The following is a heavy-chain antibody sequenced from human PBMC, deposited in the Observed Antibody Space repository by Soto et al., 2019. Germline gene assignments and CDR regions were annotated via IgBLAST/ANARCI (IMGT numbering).Heavy chain of an antibody. CDR2: INWNGGST. D-gene: IGHD6-6*01. CDR1: GFTFDDYG. CDR3: ARDRRYSSSSWWFDP. Sequence: EVQLVESGGGVVRPGGSLRLSCAASGFTFDDYGMSWVRQAPGKGLEWVSGINWNGGSTGYADSVKGRFTISRDNDKNSLYLQMHSLRAEDTALYHCARDRRYSSSSWWFDPWGQGTLVTVSS. V-gene: IGHV3-20*01. J-gene: IGHJ5*02.